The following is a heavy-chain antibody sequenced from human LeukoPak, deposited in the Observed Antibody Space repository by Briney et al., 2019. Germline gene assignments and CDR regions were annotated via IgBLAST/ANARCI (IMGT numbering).Heavy chain of an antibody. CDR3: ATNSGSTLCVQH. CDR2: IYSGGST. D-gene: IGHD1-26*01. Sequence: GGSLRLSCAASGFTVSSNYMNWVRQAPGKGLEWVSVIYSGGSTYYADSVKGRFTISRDNSKNTLYLQMNSLRVEDTAVYYCATNSGSTLCVQHWGQGTLVTVSS. CDR1: GFTVSSNY. V-gene: IGHV3-66*02. J-gene: IGHJ1*01.